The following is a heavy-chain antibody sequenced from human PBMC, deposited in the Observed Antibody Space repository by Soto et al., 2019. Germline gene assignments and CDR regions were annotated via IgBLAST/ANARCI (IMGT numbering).Heavy chain of an antibody. CDR2: IYYSGST. J-gene: IGHJ4*02. Sequence: SETLSLTCAVSGGSFSSYYWTWIRQPPGKGLEWIGYIYYSGSTNYNPSLKSRVTISVDTSKNQFSLKLSSVTAADTAVYYCARVPFFDKRIDYWGQGTLVTVSS. CDR1: GGSFSSYY. D-gene: IGHD3-3*01. CDR3: ARVPFFDKRIDY. V-gene: IGHV4-59*01.